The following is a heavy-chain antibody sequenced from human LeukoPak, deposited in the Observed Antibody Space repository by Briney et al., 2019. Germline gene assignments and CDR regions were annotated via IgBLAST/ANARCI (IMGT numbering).Heavy chain of an antibody. CDR3: ARVGPSPYYYDSSAYADAFDM. CDR1: GFTFSDYY. D-gene: IGHD3-22*01. CDR2: ISSGGTTK. V-gene: IGHV3-11*01. J-gene: IGHJ3*02. Sequence: GGSLRLSCAASGFTFSDYYMSWIRQAPGKGLEWVSYISSGGTTKYYADSVKGRFTISRDNTKNSLYLQMNSLRAEDTAVYFCARVGPSPYYYDSSAYADAFDMWGQGTMVTVSS.